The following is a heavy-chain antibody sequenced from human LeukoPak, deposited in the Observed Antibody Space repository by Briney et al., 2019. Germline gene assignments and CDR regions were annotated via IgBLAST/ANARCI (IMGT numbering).Heavy chain of an antibody. CDR3: AKGGEEGEAAAGSFDY. CDR2: ISGSGGST. V-gene: IGHV3-23*01. D-gene: IGHD6-13*01. CDR1: GFTFSSYA. Sequence: PGGSLRLSCAASGFTFSSYAMSWVRQAPGKGLEWVSAISGSGGSTYYADSVKGRFTISRDNSKNTLYLQMNSLRAEDTAVYYCAKGGEEGEAAAGSFDYWGQGTLVTVSS. J-gene: IGHJ4*02.